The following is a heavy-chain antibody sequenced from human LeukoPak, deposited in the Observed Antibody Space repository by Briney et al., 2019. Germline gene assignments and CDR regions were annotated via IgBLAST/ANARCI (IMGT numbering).Heavy chain of an antibody. CDR1: GFTFSNYI. J-gene: IGHJ4*02. CDR2: ILENGSNQ. Sequence: KPGGSLRLSCAASGFTFSNYIMHWVRQAPGKGLDWVAVILENGSNQYYADSVKGRFTISRDNSKNTLFLQMNSLRAEDTAVYYCARVGPRITMVRGVIPYFDYWGQGTLVTVSS. D-gene: IGHD3-10*01. CDR3: ARVGPRITMVRGVIPYFDY. V-gene: IGHV3-30*04.